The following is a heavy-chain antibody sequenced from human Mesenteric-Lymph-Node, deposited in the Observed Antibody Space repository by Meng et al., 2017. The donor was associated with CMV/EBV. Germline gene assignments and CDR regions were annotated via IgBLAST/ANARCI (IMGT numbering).Heavy chain of an antibody. CDR2: INPNSGGT. J-gene: IGHJ6*02. CDR3: ARREHSTSYFYYYGMDV. CDR1: GYTFTDYY. Sequence: ASVKVSCKASGYTFTDYYMHWVRQTPGQGLEWMGRINPNSGGTRFAQKFQDRVTMTSDTSTSTAYMDLSSLTSDDTAIYYCARREHSTSYFYYYGMDVWGQGTTVTVSS. D-gene: IGHD1/OR15-1a*01. V-gene: IGHV1-2*06.